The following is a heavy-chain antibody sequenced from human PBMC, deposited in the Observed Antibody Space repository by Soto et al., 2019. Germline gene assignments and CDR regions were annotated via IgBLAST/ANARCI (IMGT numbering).Heavy chain of an antibody. CDR2: IIPIFGTA. CDR1: GGTFSSYA. J-gene: IGHJ4*02. CDR3: ARATYYYDSSGYGDAYYFDY. Sequence: SVKVSCKASGGTFSSYAISWVRQAPVQGLEWMGGIIPIFGTANYAQKFQGRVTITADKSTSTAYMELSSLRSEDTAVYYCARATYYYDSSGYGDAYYFDYWGQGTLVTVSS. V-gene: IGHV1-69*06. D-gene: IGHD3-22*01.